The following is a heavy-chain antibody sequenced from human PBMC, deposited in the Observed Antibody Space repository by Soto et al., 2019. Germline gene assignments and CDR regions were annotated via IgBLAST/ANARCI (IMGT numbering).Heavy chain of an antibody. CDR3: ARARYGDYFDY. D-gene: IGHD4-17*01. CDR2: TRNKANSYTT. CDR1: GFTFSDHY. V-gene: IGHV3-72*01. J-gene: IGHJ4*02. Sequence: GGSLRLSCAASGFTFSDHYMDWVRQAPGKGLEWVGRTRNKANSYTTEYAASVKGRFTISRDDSKNSLYLQMNSLKTEDTAVYYCARARYGDYFDYWGQGTLVTVSS.